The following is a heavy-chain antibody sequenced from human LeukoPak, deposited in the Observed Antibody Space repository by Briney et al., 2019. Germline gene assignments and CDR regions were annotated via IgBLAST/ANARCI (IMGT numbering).Heavy chain of an antibody. Sequence: GGSLRLSCAASGFTFSDSAMHWVRQASGKGLEWVGRIKSKANSYATAYAASVKGRFTISRDDSKNTAYLQMNSLRTEDTAVYYCTRRVISPTQNWFDPWGQGTLVTVSS. CDR3: TRRVISPTQNWFDP. V-gene: IGHV3-73*01. J-gene: IGHJ5*02. D-gene: IGHD3-10*01. CDR1: GFTFSDSA. CDR2: IKSKANSYAT.